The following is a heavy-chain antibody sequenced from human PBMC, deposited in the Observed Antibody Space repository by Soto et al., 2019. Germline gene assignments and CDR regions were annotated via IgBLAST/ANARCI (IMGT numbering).Heavy chain of an antibody. V-gene: IGHV4-34*01. CDR1: GGSFSGYY. J-gene: IGHJ4*02. CDR2: INHSGST. Sequence: SETLSLTCAVYGGSFSGYYWSWIRQPPGKGLEWIGEINHSGSTNYNPSLKSRVTISVDTSKNQFSLKLSSVTAADTAVYYCARGPGATFYFDYWGQGTPVSVSS. D-gene: IGHD5-12*01. CDR3: ARGPGATFYFDY.